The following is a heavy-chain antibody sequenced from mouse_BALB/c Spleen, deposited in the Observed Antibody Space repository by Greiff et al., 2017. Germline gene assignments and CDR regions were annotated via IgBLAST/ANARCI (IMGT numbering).Heavy chain of an antibody. V-gene: IGHV1-9*01. CDR2: ILPGSGST. CDR1: GYTFSSYW. J-gene: IGHJ1*01. D-gene: IGHD1-1*01. Sequence: VQLQQSGAELMKPGASVKISCKATGYTFSSYWIEWVKQRPGHGLEWIGEILPGSGSTNYNEKFKGKATFTADTSSNTAYMQLSSLTSEDSAVYYCARSGYYGSSYWYFDVWGAGTTVTVSS. CDR3: ARSGYYGSSYWYFDV.